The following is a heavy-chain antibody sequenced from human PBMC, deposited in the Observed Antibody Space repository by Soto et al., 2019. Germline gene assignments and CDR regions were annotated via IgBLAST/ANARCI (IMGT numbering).Heavy chain of an antibody. CDR2: ISSSSSDI. Sequence: GGSLRLSCAASGFTFSSYSMNWVRQAPGKGLEWVSSISSSSSDIYYADSVKGRFTISRDNAKNSLYLHMNSLRAEDTAVYYCARFLGGSRSYYFDYWGQGTLVTVSS. CDR1: GFTFSSYS. D-gene: IGHD1-26*01. CDR3: ARFLGGSRSYYFDY. J-gene: IGHJ4*02. V-gene: IGHV3-21*01.